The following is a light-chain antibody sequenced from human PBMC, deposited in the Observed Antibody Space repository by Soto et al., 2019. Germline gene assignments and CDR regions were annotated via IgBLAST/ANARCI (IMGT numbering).Light chain of an antibody. V-gene: IGKV3-11*01. CDR1: ESVFGY. CDR3: QQRYRWPPIT. J-gene: IGKJ5*01. CDR2: DAS. Sequence: EVELIQSPATLSLSPGESATLXXRARESVFGYLAWYQHKPGQAPRLXXYDASNRATGVPARFSGSGSGTDFTLTISSLEPAGFAVYYCQQRYRWPPITVGQGTRLEIK.